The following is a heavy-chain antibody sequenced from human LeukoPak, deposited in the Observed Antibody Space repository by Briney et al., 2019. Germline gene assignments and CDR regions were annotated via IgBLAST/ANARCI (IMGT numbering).Heavy chain of an antibody. V-gene: IGHV1-3*01. CDR3: ARRFYYGSGSYYRDAFDI. J-gene: IGHJ3*02. Sequence: ASVKVSCKASGYTFTSYAMHWVRQAPGQRLEWMGWINAGNGNTKYSQKFQGRVTITRDTSASTAYMELSSLRSEDTAVYYCARRFYYGSGSYYRDAFDIWGQGTMVTVSS. CDR2: INAGNGNT. D-gene: IGHD3-10*01. CDR1: GYTFTSYA.